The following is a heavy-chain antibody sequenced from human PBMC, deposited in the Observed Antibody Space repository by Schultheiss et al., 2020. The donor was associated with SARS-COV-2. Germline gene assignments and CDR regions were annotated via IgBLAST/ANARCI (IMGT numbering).Heavy chain of an antibody. D-gene: IGHD3-10*01. Sequence: SQTLSLTCAVYGGSFSGYYWNWIRQPPGKGLEWIGEINHSGSTNYNPSLKSRITISLDTSNNHFSLKLSSVTAADTAVFFCARVEYYGSGSHDYWGQGTLVTVSS. CDR2: INHSGST. J-gene: IGHJ4*02. CDR3: ARVEYYGSGSHDY. V-gene: IGHV4-34*01. CDR1: GGSFSGYY.